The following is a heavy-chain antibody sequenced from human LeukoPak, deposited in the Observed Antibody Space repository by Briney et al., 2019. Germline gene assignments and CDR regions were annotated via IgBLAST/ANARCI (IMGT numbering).Heavy chain of an antibody. CDR2: ICGSGGST. J-gene: IGHJ4*02. V-gene: IGHV3-23*01. CDR3: AKDRAQLWFGIFDY. CDR1: GFTFSGYA. Sequence: GGSLSLSCAASGFTFSGYAMGWVRQAPGKGLEWVSAICGSGGSTYYADSVKGRFTISRDNSKTTLYLQMNSLRAEDTAVYYCAKDRAQLWFGIFDYWGQGTVVTV. D-gene: IGHD5-18*01.